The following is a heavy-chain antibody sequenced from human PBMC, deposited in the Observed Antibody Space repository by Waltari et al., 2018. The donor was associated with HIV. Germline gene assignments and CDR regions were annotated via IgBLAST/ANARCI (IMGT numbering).Heavy chain of an antibody. J-gene: IGHJ3*02. CDR3: ARQGYYNFPFDAFDI. D-gene: IGHD3-9*01. CDR2: IYYSGST. V-gene: IGHV4-39*01. Sequence: QLQLQESGPGLVKPSETLSLTCTVSGGSISSSSYYWGWIRQPPGKGLEWIGSIYYSGSTYYNPSLKSRVTISVDTSKNQFSLKLSSVTAADTAVYYCARQGYYNFPFDAFDIWGQGTMVTVSS. CDR1: GGSISSSSYY.